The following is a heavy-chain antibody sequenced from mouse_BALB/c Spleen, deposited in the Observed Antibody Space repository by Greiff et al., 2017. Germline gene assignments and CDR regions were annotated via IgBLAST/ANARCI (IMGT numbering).Heavy chain of an antibody. V-gene: IGHV1-63*02. D-gene: IGHD2-1*01. CDR2: IYPGGGYT. Sequence: VQVVESGAELVRPGTSVKISCKASGYTFTNYWLGWVKQRPGHGLEWIGDIYPGGGYTNYNEKFKGKATLTADTSSSTAYMQLSSLTSEDSAVYFCARSDGNYYAMDYWGQGTSVTVSS. CDR1: GYTFTNYW. CDR3: ARSDGNYYAMDY. J-gene: IGHJ4*01.